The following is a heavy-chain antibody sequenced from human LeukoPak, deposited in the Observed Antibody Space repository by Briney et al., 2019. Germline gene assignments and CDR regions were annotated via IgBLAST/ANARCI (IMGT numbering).Heavy chain of an antibody. CDR2: INTDGSST. Sequence: AESLTLSCAASGFTFSIYWMHWVRQPPGEWGVWYSRINTDGSSTSYADSVKGRFTISRDNAKNTLYLLMNSLRAEDTAVYYCARDVGTVVTYDAFDIWGQGTMVTVSS. CDR1: GFTFSIYW. D-gene: IGHD4-23*01. CDR3: ARDVGTVVTYDAFDI. J-gene: IGHJ3*02. V-gene: IGHV3-74*01.